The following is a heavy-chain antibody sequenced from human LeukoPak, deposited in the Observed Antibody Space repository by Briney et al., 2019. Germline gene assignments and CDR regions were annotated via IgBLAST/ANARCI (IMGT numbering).Heavy chain of an antibody. CDR1: GSSFRIYW. J-gene: IGHJ4*02. D-gene: IGHD3-10*01. V-gene: IGHV3-74*01. CDR2: INPDGSSK. CDR3: ASAGWDFGRGVV. Sequence: GGFLRLSCAASGSSFRIYWMHWVRQAPGKGLLWVSRINPDGSSKTYADSVEGRFTISRDNAKNTLYLQMNSLRVEDTAVYYCASAGWDFGRGVVWGQGALVTVSS.